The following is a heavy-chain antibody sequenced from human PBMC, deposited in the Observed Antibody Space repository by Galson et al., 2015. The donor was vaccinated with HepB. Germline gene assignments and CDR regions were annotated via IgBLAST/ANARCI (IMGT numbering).Heavy chain of an antibody. Sequence: SLRLSCAASGFTFSSYSMNWVRQAPGKGLEWVSSISSSSSYIYYADSVKGRFTISRDNAKNSLYLQMNSLRAEDTAVYYCARVNSGTSRYYYGMDVWGQGTTVTVSS. J-gene: IGHJ6*02. CDR3: ARVNSGTSRYYYGMDV. D-gene: IGHD2-2*01. CDR1: GFTFSSYS. V-gene: IGHV3-21*01. CDR2: ISSSSSYI.